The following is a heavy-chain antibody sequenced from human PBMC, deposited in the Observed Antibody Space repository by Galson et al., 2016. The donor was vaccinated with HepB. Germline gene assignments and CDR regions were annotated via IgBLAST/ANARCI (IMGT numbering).Heavy chain of an antibody. CDR3: TTRYCSSSSCYLPKYYYYDMDV. D-gene: IGHD2-2*01. CDR1: GFNFNNAW. CDR2: IKSKTDGGTI. J-gene: IGHJ6*03. Sequence: SLRLSCAASGFNFNNAWMSWVRQAPGKGLEWVGRIKSKTDGGTIDYAAPVKGRFTISRDDSKNTVYLQMNSRRTEDTAVYYCTTRYCSSSSCYLPKYYYYDMDVWGKGTTVTVSS. V-gene: IGHV3-15*01.